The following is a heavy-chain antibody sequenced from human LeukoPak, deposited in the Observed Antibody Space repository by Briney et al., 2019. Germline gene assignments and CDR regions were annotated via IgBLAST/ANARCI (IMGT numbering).Heavy chain of an antibody. CDR2: INPNSGGT. CDR1: GYTFTGYY. CDR3: ARAAPYYDILTGYHTPSYYYYGMDV. Sequence: ASVKVSCKASGYTFTGYYMHWVRQAPGQGLEWMGWINPNSGGTNYAQKFQGRVTMTRDTSISTAYMELSRLRSDDTAVYYCARAAPYYDILTGYHTPSYYYYGMDVWGQGTTVTVSS. D-gene: IGHD3-9*01. J-gene: IGHJ6*02. V-gene: IGHV1-2*02.